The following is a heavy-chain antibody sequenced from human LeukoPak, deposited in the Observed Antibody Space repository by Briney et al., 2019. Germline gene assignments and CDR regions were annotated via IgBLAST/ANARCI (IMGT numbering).Heavy chain of an antibody. Sequence: TGGSLRLSCAASGFTFSSYAMHWVRQAPGKGLEWVAVISYDGSNKYYADSVKGRFTISRDNSKNTLYLQMNSLRAEDTAVYYCARGALEWLLSLNWFDPWGQGTLVTVSS. V-gene: IGHV3-30-3*01. CDR2: ISYDGSNK. J-gene: IGHJ5*02. CDR3: ARGALEWLLSLNWFDP. D-gene: IGHD3-3*01. CDR1: GFTFSSYA.